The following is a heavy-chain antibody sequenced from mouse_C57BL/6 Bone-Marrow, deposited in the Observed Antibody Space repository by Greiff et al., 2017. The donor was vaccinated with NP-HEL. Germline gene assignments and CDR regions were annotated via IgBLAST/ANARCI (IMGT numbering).Heavy chain of an antibody. V-gene: IGHV1-15*01. CDR3: TGVTTSWFAY. CDR1: GYTFTDYE. D-gene: IGHD2-1*01. Sequence: QVQLQQSGAELVRPGASVTLSCKASGYTFTDYEMHWVKQTPVHGLEWIGAIDPETGGTAYNQKFKGKAILTADKSSSTAYMELRSLTSEDSAVYYCTGVTTSWFAYWGQGTLVTVSA. J-gene: IGHJ3*01. CDR2: IDPETGGT.